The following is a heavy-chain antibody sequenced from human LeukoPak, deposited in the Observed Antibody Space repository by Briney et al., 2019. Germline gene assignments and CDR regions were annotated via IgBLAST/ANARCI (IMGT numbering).Heavy chain of an antibody. CDR1: GGSFSGYY. Sequence: SETLSLTCAVYGGSFSGYYWSWIRQPPGKGLEWIGEINHSGSTNYNPSLKSRVTISVDTSKNQFSLKLSSVTAADTAVYYCASGRGFRYSSHNWFDPWGQGTLVTVSS. CDR3: ASGRGFRYSSHNWFDP. V-gene: IGHV4-34*01. CDR2: INHSGST. J-gene: IGHJ5*02. D-gene: IGHD6-13*01.